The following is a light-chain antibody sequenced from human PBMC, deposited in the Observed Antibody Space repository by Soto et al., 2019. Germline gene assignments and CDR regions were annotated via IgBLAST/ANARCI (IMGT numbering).Light chain of an antibody. V-gene: IGKV3D-20*02. CDR2: SAS. CDR1: QSFSNSY. CDR3: QQRSDWPLT. Sequence: EIVLTQSPGTLSLSPVERATLSCMASQSFSNSYLGWYQQKPGQSPRLLIYSASRRATGIPDRFSGSGSGTDFTLTISRLEPEDFAVYYCQQRSDWPLTFGQGTRLEIK. J-gene: IGKJ5*01.